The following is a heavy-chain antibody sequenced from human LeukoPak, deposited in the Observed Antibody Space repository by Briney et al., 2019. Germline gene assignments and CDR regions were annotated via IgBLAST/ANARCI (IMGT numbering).Heavy chain of an antibody. CDR1: GHTFTGYG. CDR2: INAYNGNT. V-gene: IGHV1-18*01. J-gene: IGHJ3*02. Sequence: ASVKVSCKGSGHTFTGYGISWVRQAPGQGLEWMGWINAYNGNTNYAQKLQGRVTMTTDTSTSTVYMELRSLRSDDTAVYYCARPEGYCSSTSCSDAFDIWGQGTMVTVSS. D-gene: IGHD2-2*01. CDR3: ARPEGYCSSTSCSDAFDI.